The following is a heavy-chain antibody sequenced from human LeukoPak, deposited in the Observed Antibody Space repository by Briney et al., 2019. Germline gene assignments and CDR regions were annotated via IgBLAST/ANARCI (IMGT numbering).Heavy chain of an antibody. J-gene: IGHJ3*02. CDR3: AREHEETPAFDI. Sequence: PGGSLRLSCAASGFTFSSYAMHWVRQAPGKGLEWVAVISYDGSNKYYADSVKGRFTISRDNSKNTLYLQMNSLRAEDTAVYYCAREHEETPAFDIWGQGTMVTVSS. CDR1: GFTFSSYA. D-gene: IGHD4-23*01. CDR2: ISYDGSNK. V-gene: IGHV3-30*04.